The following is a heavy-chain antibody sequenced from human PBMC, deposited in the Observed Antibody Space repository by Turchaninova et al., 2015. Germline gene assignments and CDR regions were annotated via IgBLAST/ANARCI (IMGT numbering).Heavy chain of an antibody. CDR1: GFTFSSFE. CDR3: TRDLGISSSWF. V-gene: IGHV3-48*03. Sequence: SGGGLVQPGGSLRLSCAASGFTFSSFEMNWARQAPGKGLEWVSYISSSGSTIYYADSVKGRFTISRDNAKISLYLQMNSLRAEDTAVYYCTRDLGISSSWFWGQRTLVTVSS. CDR2: ISSSGSTI. D-gene: IGHD6-13*01. J-gene: IGHJ4*02.